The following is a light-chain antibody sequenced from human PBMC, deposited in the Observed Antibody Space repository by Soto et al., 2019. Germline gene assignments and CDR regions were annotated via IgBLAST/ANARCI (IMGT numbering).Light chain of an antibody. V-gene: IGKV1-33*01. J-gene: IGKJ2*01. CDR1: QDINIY. CDR3: QQFDT. Sequence: DIQMTQSPSSLSASVGDRVTITCQASQDINIYLNWYQQKPGKAPKLLIYEASNLETGVPSRFSGSGSGTDFTFTITRLPPEDIATYYCQQFDTFGQGTKLEIK. CDR2: EAS.